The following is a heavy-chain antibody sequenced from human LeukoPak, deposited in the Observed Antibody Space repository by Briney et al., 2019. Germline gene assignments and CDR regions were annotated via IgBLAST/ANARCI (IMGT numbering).Heavy chain of an antibody. Sequence: GGSLRLSCAASGFTFSSYWMHWVRQAPGKGLVWVSRINSDGSSTSYADSVKGRFTISRDNAKNSLYLQMNSLRAEDTAMYYCARVSYDFWSGFPDYWGQGTLVTVSS. J-gene: IGHJ4*02. CDR3: ARVSYDFWSGFPDY. CDR1: GFTFSSYW. V-gene: IGHV3-74*01. CDR2: INSDGSST. D-gene: IGHD3-3*01.